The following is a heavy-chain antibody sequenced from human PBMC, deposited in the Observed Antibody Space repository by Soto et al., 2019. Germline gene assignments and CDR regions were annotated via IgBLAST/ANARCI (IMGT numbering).Heavy chain of an antibody. Sequence: SETLSLTCTVSVGSISSSTYYWDWIRQPPGKRLEWIGAMYYTGNKNYNPSLESRVTMSVDTSKNQFSLKLSSVTPTDTAVYYCARRSSSSLGSLFDPWGRGILVTVSS. V-gene: IGHV4-39*01. CDR2: MYYTGNK. CDR1: VGSISSSTYY. D-gene: IGHD6-6*01. CDR3: ARRSSSSLGSLFDP. J-gene: IGHJ5*02.